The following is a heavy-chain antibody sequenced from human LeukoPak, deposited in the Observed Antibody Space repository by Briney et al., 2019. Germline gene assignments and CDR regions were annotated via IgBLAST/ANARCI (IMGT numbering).Heavy chain of an antibody. CDR1: GYTFTRYY. D-gene: IGHD3/OR15-3a*01. V-gene: IGHV1-46*01. CDR2: INPSGCST. J-gene: IGHJ4*02. CDR3: GIAPWTGYCQD. Sequence: ASVHVSCKASGYTFTRYYMHWVRQAPGQGREGMGIINPSGCSTSYVQKFQGRVTMTRDNSTSTAYMELSSLGSEDTSLYYSGIAPWTGYCQDWGQGTLVTVST.